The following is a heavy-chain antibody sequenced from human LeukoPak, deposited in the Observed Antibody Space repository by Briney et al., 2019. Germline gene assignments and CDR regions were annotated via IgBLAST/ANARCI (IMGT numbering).Heavy chain of an antibody. CDR3: ARDTLHYDFWSGYPLFIY. V-gene: IGHV3-30-3*01. CDR1: DRTVTFPY. D-gene: IGHD3-3*01. CDR2: ISYDGSNK. J-gene: IGHJ4*02. Sequence: GGSLRLSCAASDRTVTFPYMSWVRQAPGKGLEWVAVISYDGSNKYYADSVKGRFTISRDNSKNTLYLQMNSLRAEDTAVYYCARDTLHYDFWSGYPLFIYWGQGTLVTVSS.